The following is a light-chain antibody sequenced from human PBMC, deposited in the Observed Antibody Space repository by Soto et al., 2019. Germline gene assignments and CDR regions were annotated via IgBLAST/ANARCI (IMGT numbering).Light chain of an antibody. Sequence: DIQMTQSPSSLSASGGDRVTIICRASQSISAYLNWYQQIPGKAPKFLIYVASTLQSGVPSRFSGSGFGTEFTLTVSSLQPEDFATYYCQQVSRYPYTFGQGTK. J-gene: IGKJ2*01. CDR1: QSISAY. CDR3: QQVSRYPYT. CDR2: VAS. V-gene: IGKV1-39*01.